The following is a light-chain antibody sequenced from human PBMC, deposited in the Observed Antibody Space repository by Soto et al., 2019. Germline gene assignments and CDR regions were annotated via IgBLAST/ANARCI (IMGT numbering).Light chain of an antibody. CDR1: SSDIGHYNY. J-gene: IGLJ2*01. CDR3: CSYAISSTRV. CDR2: DVN. V-gene: IGLV2-14*01. Sequence: QSALTQPASASGSPGQSITISCTGISSDIGHYNYFSWYQQYPGKAPKLMIYDVNCRPSGVSNRFSGSKSGYTAPLTIAGLPAEDEDDYYCCSYAISSTRVFGGGTKLTVL.